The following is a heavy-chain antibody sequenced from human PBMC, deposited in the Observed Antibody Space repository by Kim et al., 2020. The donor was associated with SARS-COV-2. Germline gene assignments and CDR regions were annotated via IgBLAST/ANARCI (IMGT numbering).Heavy chain of an antibody. J-gene: IGHJ6*02. D-gene: IGHD3-3*01. CDR2: IIPIFGTA. CDR3: AVTPDVLRFLEEPGPSLGQTPYYYGMDD. CDR1: GGTFSSYA. Sequence: SVKVSCKASGGTFSSYAISWVRQAPGQGLEWMGGIIPIFGTANYAQKFQGRVTITADESTSTAYMELSSLRSEDTAVYYCAVTPDVLRFLEEPGPSLGQTPYYYGMDDWGQGTTVTVSS. V-gene: IGHV1-69*13.